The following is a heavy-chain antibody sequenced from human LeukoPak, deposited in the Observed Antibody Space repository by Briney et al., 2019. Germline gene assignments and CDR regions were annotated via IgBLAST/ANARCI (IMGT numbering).Heavy chain of an antibody. Sequence: SQTLSLTCAVSGGSISSGGYSWSWIRQPPGKGLEWIGYIYHSGSTYYNPSLKSRVTISVDRSKNQFSLKLSSVTAADTAVYYCARDCSGGSCYGAFDIWGQGTMVTVSS. CDR1: GGSISSGGYS. D-gene: IGHD2-15*01. CDR3: ARDCSGGSCYGAFDI. J-gene: IGHJ3*02. V-gene: IGHV4-30-2*01. CDR2: IYHSGST.